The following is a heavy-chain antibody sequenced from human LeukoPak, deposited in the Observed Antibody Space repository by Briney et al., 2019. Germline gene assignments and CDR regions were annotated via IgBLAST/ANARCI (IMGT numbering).Heavy chain of an antibody. Sequence: GGSLRLSCAASGFTFSSYAMHWVRQAPGKGLEWVSGISWNSGNIDYADSVKGRFTISRDNGKNSLYLQMNSLRAEDTAFYYCAKDRDSSGHVSVVDYWGQGTLVTVSS. V-gene: IGHV3-9*01. CDR1: GFTFSSYA. CDR2: ISWNSGNI. J-gene: IGHJ4*02. D-gene: IGHD3-22*01. CDR3: AKDRDSSGHVSVVDY.